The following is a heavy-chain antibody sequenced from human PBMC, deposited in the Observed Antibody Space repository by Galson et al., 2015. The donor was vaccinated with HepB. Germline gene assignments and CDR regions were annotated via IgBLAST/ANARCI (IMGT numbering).Heavy chain of an antibody. D-gene: IGHD3-16*02. V-gene: IGHV3-30-3*01. Sequence: SLRLSCAASGFTFSSYAMHWVRQAPGKGLEWVAVISYDGSNKYYADSVKGRFTISRDNSKNTLYLQMNSLRAEDTAVYYCARSLRLGELSSTLVYFDYWGQGTLVTVSS. CDR1: GFTFSSYA. CDR2: ISYDGSNK. CDR3: ARSLRLGELSSTLVYFDY. J-gene: IGHJ4*02.